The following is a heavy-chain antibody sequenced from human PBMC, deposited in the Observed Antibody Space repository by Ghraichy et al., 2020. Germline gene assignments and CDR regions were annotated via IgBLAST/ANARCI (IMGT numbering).Heavy chain of an antibody. J-gene: IGHJ3*02. CDR1: GFTFSSYG. CDR2: ISGSGGST. CDR3: AKNSGSYFGGLDAFDI. V-gene: IGHV3-23*01. D-gene: IGHD1-26*01. Sequence: LSLTCAASGFTFSSYGMHWVRQAPGKGLEWVSAISGSGGSTYYADSVKGRFTISRDNSKNTLYLQMNSLRAEDTAVYYCAKNSGSYFGGLDAFDIWGQGTMVTVSS.